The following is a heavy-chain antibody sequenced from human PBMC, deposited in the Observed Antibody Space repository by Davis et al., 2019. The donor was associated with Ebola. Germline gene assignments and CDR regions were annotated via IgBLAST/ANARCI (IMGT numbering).Heavy chain of an antibody. CDR3: ARGFTSGWHVSY. CDR1: GFDFSGYS. D-gene: IGHD6-19*01. Sequence: GESLKISCSASGFDFSGYSMTWVRQAPGKGLEWVSSISSSGKYIYTADSVRGRFTIARDNAKKSLSLQMDSLTVEDSGTYYWARGFTSGWHVSYWGQGTLVTVSS. J-gene: IGHJ4*02. CDR2: ISSSGKYI. V-gene: IGHV3-21*01.